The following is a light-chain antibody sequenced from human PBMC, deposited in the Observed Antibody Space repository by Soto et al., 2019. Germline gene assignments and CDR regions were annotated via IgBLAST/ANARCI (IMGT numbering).Light chain of an antibody. J-gene: IGLJ3*02. Sequence: QSVLTQPASVSGSPGQAITISCTGTRXDVGGYNYVSWYQHHPGKAPKLMIYEVSNRPSGVSNRFSGSKSGNTASLTISGLQAEDEADYHCSSYTSSSTLWVFGGGTKVTV. V-gene: IGLV2-14*01. CDR1: RXDVGGYNY. CDR2: EVS. CDR3: SSYTSSSTLWV.